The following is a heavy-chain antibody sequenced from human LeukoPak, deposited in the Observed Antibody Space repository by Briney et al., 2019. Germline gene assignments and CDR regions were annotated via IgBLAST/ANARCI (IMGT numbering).Heavy chain of an antibody. CDR3: AKSEDTAMVYYYYYYGMDV. V-gene: IGHV3-30*18. D-gene: IGHD5-18*01. CDR1: GFTFSSYG. J-gene: IGHJ6*02. Sequence: GGSLRLSCAASGFTFSSYGMHWVRQAPGKGLEWVAVISYDGSNKYYADSVKGRFTISRDNSKNTLYLQMNSLRAEDTAVYYCAKSEDTAMVYYYYYYGMDVWGQGTTATVSS. CDR2: ISYDGSNK.